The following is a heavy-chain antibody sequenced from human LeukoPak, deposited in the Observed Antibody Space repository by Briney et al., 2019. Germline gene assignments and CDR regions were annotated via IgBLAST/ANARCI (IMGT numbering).Heavy chain of an antibody. Sequence: SETLSLTCTVSGGSISSSSYYWGWIRQPPGKGLEWIGSIYYSGSTYYNPSLKSRVTISLDTSKNQFSLKLSSVTAADTAVYYCARPRGAARPHWFDPWGQGTLVTVSS. CDR1: GGSISSSSYY. V-gene: IGHV4-39*01. D-gene: IGHD6-6*01. CDR3: ARPRGAARPHWFDP. CDR2: IYYSGST. J-gene: IGHJ5*02.